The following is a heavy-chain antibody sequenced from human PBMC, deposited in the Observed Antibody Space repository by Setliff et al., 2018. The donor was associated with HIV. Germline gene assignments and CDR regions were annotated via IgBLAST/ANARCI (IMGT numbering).Heavy chain of an antibody. CDR3: AGSMGATKGCWFEP. D-gene: IGHD1-26*01. V-gene: IGHV4-61*01. Sequence: SETLYLTCAVPGYTVSSVYYSGWIRQPPGKGLEWLGYISYSGGTNYNASLKSRVTMSVDTSKNQFSLRLTSVSAADTALYYCAGSMGATKGCWFEPWGQGTLVTVSS. CDR1: GYTVSSVYY. J-gene: IGHJ5*02. CDR2: ISYSGGT.